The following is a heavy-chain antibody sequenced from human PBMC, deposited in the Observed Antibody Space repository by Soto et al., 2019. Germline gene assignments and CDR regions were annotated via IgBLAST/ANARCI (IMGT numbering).Heavy chain of an antibody. Sequence: ASETLSLTCTVSGGSISSSSYYWGWIRQPPGKGLEWIGSIYYSGSTYYNPSLKSRVTISVDTSKNQFSLKLSSVTAADTAVYYCARLGAAGKRGYYYGMDVWGQGTTVTVSS. V-gene: IGHV4-39*01. J-gene: IGHJ6*02. CDR1: GGSISSSSYY. CDR3: ARLGAAGKRGYYYGMDV. CDR2: IYYSGST. D-gene: IGHD6-13*01.